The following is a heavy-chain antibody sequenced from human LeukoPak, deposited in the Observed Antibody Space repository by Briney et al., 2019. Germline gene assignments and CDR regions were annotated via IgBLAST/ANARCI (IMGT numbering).Heavy chain of an antibody. J-gene: IGHJ4*02. CDR2: ISWNSGST. V-gene: IGHV3-9*01. CDR3: AKVGVANYDFWSGYYKPFDY. CDR1: GFTFDDYA. Sequence: GGSLRLSCAASGFTFDDYAMHWVRQAPGKGLEWVSGISWNSGSTGYADSVKGRFTISRDNAKNSLYLQMNSLRAEDTALYYCAKVGVANYDFWSGYYKPFDYWGQGTLVTVSS. D-gene: IGHD3-3*01.